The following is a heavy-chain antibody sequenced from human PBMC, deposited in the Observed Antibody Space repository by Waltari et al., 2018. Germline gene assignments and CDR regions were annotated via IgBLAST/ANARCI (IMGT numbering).Heavy chain of an antibody. D-gene: IGHD2-2*01. J-gene: IGHJ4*02. Sequence: QVQLVQSGAEVKKPGSSGKVSCKASGGTFGRFAISWVRQAAGEGLEWMGGIIPKIGASNYAQKFQGRVTITADDSTRIAYMEVSSLSFEDTAVYFCATDTSPPYWGQGTLVIVSS. CDR3: ATDTSPPY. CDR2: IIPKIGAS. CDR1: GGTFGRFA. V-gene: IGHV1-69*01.